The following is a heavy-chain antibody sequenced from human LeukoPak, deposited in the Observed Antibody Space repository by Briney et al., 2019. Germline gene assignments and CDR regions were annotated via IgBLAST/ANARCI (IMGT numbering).Heavy chain of an antibody. CDR3: ARVAAFGTAAFDI. Sequence: GGSLRLSCAASGFILSSYSMHWVRQAPGEGLEFVSAISSSGGSTYYANSVKSRFTISRDTSKNTLYLQMGSLRPEDMAVYYCARVAAFGTAAFDIWGQGTTVTVSS. CDR1: GFILSSYS. J-gene: IGHJ3*02. CDR2: ISSSGGST. V-gene: IGHV3-64*01. D-gene: IGHD6-13*01.